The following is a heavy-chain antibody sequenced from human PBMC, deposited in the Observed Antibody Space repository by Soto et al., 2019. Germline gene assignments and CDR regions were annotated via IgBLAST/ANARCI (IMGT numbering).Heavy chain of an antibody. CDR2: ISGSGDNT. V-gene: IGHV3-23*01. CDR3: AKEGLVRGVINYIDY. J-gene: IGHJ4*02. Sequence: EVQLLESGGGLVQPGGSLRLSCAASGFTFSSYAMSWVRQAPGKGLEWVSAISGSGDNTFYADSVKGRITISRDNSKHTLYLQMNSLRAEDTAVYYCAKEGLVRGVINYIDYWGQGTLVTVSS. CDR1: GFTFSSYA. D-gene: IGHD3-10*01.